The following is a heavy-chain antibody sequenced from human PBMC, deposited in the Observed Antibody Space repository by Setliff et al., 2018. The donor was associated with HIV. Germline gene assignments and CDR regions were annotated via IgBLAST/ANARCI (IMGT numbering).Heavy chain of an antibody. J-gene: IGHJ4*02. CDR1: GGSISNQY. CDR2: IYYSGTT. D-gene: IGHD6-6*01. V-gene: IGHV4-59*11. CDR3: ARLRVSSSSQTFDH. Sequence: PSETLSLTCTVSGGSISNQYWSWIRQPQAKGLEWIGYIYYSGTTHYNPSLKSRVAMSVDTSKNQFSLDLTSVTPADTAVYYCARLRVSSSSQTFDHWGQGILVTVSS.